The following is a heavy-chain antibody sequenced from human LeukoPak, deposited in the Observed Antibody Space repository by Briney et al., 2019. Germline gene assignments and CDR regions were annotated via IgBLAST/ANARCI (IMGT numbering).Heavy chain of an antibody. CDR1: GGSTSSYY. D-gene: IGHD3-10*01. J-gene: IGHJ4*02. Sequence: SETLSLTCTVSGGSTSSYYWTWIRQPPGKGLEWIGYIYYTGNTNYNPSLKSRVTISADTSKDQFSLKLNSVTAADTAVYYCARRARATVRGDYFDYWGQGTLVTVSS. CDR3: ARRARATVRGDYFDY. CDR2: IYYTGNT. V-gene: IGHV4-59*08.